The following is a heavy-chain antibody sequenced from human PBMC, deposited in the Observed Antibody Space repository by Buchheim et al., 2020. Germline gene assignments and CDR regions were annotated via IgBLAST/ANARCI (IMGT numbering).Heavy chain of an antibody. CDR2: MNPKSDNV. CDR3: ASSLGMCRVINENYFDF. J-gene: IGHJ4*02. D-gene: IGHD1-14*01. Sequence: QVQQLVQSGAEVKKPGASVKVSCKTSGYTFTSYDINWVRQATGQGLEWMGWMNPKSDNVGYAQKFQGRVTMNGNTTIKTAYMELSSLRSEDTAVYYCASSLGMCRVINENYFDFWGQGT. CDR1: GYTFTSYD. V-gene: IGHV1-8*01.